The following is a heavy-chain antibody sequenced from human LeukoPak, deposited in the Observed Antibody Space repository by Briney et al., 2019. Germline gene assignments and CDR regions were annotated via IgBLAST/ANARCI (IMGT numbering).Heavy chain of an antibody. D-gene: IGHD4-23*01. J-gene: IGHJ4*02. Sequence: GGSLRLSCAASEFSFSTYNMNWVRQAPGKGLEWVSYISTGSSTTYYADSVKGRFTISRDNVENSLYLQMNSLRDEDTAVYYCARVAAGYSVNYFDYWGQGTLVTVSS. CDR1: EFSFSTYN. V-gene: IGHV3-48*02. CDR3: ARVAAGYSVNYFDY. CDR2: ISTGSSTT.